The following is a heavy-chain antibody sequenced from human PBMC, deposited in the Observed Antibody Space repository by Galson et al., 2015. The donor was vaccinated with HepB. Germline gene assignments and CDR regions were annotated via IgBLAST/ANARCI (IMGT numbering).Heavy chain of an antibody. CDR2: ISDYNGNT. V-gene: IGHV1-18*01. CDR1: GYTFTSYG. Sequence: SVKVSCKASGYTFTSYGISWVRQAPGLGLEWMGWISDYNGNTNYAQKLQGRVTMTTDTSTSTAYMELRSLRTDDTAMYFCARDGWGGPDYWGQGTLVTVSS. CDR3: ARDGWGGPDY. D-gene: IGHD6-19*01. J-gene: IGHJ4*02.